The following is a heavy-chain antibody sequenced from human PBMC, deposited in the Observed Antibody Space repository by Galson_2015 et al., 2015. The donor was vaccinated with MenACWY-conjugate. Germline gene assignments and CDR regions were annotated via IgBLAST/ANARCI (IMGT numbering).Heavy chain of an antibody. D-gene: IGHD1-26*01. J-gene: IGHJ6*02. CDR3: ANSYRYSGSYYSHYYYGMDV. CDR1: GFTFRNCG. Sequence: SLRLSCAASGFTFRNCGMHWVRQAPGKGLEWVAVISYDGTNKYYADSVKGRFTISRDNFKNTLYLQMNSLRAEDTAVYYCANSYRYSGSYYSHYYYGMDVWGQGTPVTVSS. V-gene: IGHV3-30*18. CDR2: ISYDGTNK.